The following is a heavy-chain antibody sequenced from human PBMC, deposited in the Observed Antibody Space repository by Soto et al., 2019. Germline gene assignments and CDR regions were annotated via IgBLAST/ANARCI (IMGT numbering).Heavy chain of an antibody. Sequence: EVQLVESGGGLVQPGGSLRLSCAASGFIFSNYWMNWVRQAPGKGLEWVADIKEDGSQQYYVESVKGRFTISRDNAKNSVFLQMNSLRVEDTAVYDCLGAGAAATGRGQGTLVTVSS. D-gene: IGHD2-15*01. CDR3: LGAGAAATG. CDR2: IKEDGSQQ. J-gene: IGHJ4*02. CDR1: GFIFSNYW. V-gene: IGHV3-7*01.